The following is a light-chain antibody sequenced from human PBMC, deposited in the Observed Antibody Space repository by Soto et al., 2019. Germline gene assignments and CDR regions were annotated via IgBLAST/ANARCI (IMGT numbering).Light chain of an antibody. CDR2: WAS. CDR1: ESVLYSSNNKNY. J-gene: IGKJ1*01. CDR3: QQYNNWPRT. V-gene: IGKV4-1*01. Sequence: DLVMTPSPDSLAVSLGERATINCKSSESVLYSSNNKNYLAWYQQKPGQPPKLLIYWASTRESGVPDRFSGSGSGTDFTLTISSLQSEDFAVYYCQQYNNWPRTFGQGTKVDI.